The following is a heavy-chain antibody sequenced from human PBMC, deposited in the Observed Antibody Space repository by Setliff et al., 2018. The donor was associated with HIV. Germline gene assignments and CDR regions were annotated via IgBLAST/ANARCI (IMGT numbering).Heavy chain of an antibody. CDR1: GGSISSSRYY. D-gene: IGHD5-12*01. J-gene: IGHJ4*02. CDR3: ARGSGHSGFDLNFDY. Sequence: SETLSLTCTVSGGSISSSRYYWGWIRQPPGKGLDWIGYIYYSGSTYYNPSLKSRVTISVDTSKNQFSLKLSSVTAADTAVYYCARGSGHSGFDLNFDYWGRGTLVTVSS. V-gene: IGHV4-39*07. CDR2: IYYSGST.